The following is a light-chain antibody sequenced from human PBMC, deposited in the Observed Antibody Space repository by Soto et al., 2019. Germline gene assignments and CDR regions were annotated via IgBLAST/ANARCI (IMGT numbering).Light chain of an antibody. J-gene: IGKJ3*01. Sequence: EIVLTQSPGTLSLSPRERSTLSCMASQSVSSYLAWYQQKPGQAPRLLIYDASNRATGIPARLSGSGYGTDLTITISSIETEDFEVYYCQQRSNWTFTFGPGTKVDIK. CDR2: DAS. CDR3: QQRSNWTFT. CDR1: QSVSSY. V-gene: IGKV3-11*01.